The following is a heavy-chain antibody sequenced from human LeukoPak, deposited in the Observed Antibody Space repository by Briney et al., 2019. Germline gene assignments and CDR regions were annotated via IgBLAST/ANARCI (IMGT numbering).Heavy chain of an antibody. CDR1: GGTFSSYA. D-gene: IGHD2-2*01. V-gene: IGHV1-69*05. CDR2: IIPISGTA. J-gene: IGHJ5*02. Sequence: ASVKVSCKASGGTFSSYAISWVRQAPGQGLEWMGGIIPISGTANYAQKFQGRVTITTDESTSTAYMELSSLRSEDTAVYYCARSPTYQRYNWFDPWGQGTLVTVSS. CDR3: ARSPTYQRYNWFDP.